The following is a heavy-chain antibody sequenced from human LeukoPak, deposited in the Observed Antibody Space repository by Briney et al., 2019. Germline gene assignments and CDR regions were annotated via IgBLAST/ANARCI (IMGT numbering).Heavy chain of an antibody. CDR2: IYYSGST. CDR1: GGSISSYY. D-gene: IGHD3-10*01. Sequence: SETLSLTCTVSGGSISSYYWSWIRQPPGKGLEWIGYIYYSGSTNYNPSLKSRVTISVDTSKNQFSLKLSSVTAADTAVYYCARETVIYYGSGSYDWFDPSRQGTLVT. J-gene: IGHJ5*02. CDR3: ARETVIYYGSGSYDWFDP. V-gene: IGHV4-59*01.